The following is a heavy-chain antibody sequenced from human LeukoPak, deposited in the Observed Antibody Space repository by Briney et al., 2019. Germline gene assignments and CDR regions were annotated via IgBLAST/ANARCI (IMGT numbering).Heavy chain of an antibody. Sequence: GGSLRLSCAASGFTFSSYAMSWVRQAPGKGLEWVSVISGSGGSTYYADSVKGRFTISRDNSKNTLYLQMNSLRAEDTAVYYRAKNSGSYDLHYWGQGTLVTVSS. V-gene: IGHV3-23*01. CDR1: GFTFSSYA. J-gene: IGHJ4*02. CDR2: ISGSGGST. CDR3: AKNSGSYDLHY. D-gene: IGHD1-26*01.